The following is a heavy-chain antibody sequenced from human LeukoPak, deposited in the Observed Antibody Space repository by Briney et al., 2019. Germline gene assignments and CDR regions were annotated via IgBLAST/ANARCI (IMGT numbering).Heavy chain of an antibody. J-gene: IGHJ4*02. CDR3: ARDIQYTVTPDS. CDR2: INGDGSST. Sequence: PGGSLGLSCAASGFAFNTYWMHWVRQAPGKGLVWVSRINGDGSSTSYADSVKGRFTISRDNAKNTLYLQMNSLRAEDTAVYYCARDIQYTVTPDSWGQGTLVTVSS. CDR1: GFAFNTYW. D-gene: IGHD4-17*01. V-gene: IGHV3-74*01.